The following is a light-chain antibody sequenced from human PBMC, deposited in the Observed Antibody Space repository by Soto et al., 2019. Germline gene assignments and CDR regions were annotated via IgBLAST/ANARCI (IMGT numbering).Light chain of an antibody. CDR1: SSDVGGYNY. J-gene: IGLJ1*01. V-gene: IGLV2-14*01. CDR2: EVS. Sequence: QSALTQPASVSGSPGQSITISCTGTSSDVGGYNYVSWYQQHPGKAPKLMIYEVSHRPSGVSSRFSGSKSGNTASLAISGLQAEDEAEYYCCSYVGARTYVFGTGTKVTVL. CDR3: CSYVGARTYV.